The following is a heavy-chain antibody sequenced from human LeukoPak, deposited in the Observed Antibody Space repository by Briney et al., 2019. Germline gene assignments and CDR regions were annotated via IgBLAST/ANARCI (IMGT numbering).Heavy chain of an antibody. V-gene: IGHV4-4*07. Sequence: SETLSLTCTVSGGSISSYCWSWIRQPAGKGLKWIGRIYTSGSTNYNPSLKSRVTISVDTSKNQFSLKLSSVTAADTAVYYCARDRYLPTAGTDWGQGTLVTVSS. D-gene: IGHD6-13*01. J-gene: IGHJ4*02. CDR1: GGSISSYC. CDR2: IYTSGST. CDR3: ARDRYLPTAGTD.